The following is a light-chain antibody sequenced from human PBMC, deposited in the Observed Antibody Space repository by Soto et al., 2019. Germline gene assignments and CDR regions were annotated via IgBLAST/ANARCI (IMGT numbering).Light chain of an antibody. CDR1: QSVSSSY. CDR3: QQRSNWTPYT. V-gene: IGKV3D-20*02. J-gene: IGKJ2*01. Sequence: EIVLTQSPGTLSLSPGERATLSCRASQSVSSSYLAWYQQKPGQAPRLLIYGASSRATGIPDRFSGSGSGTDFTLTISRLEPEDFAVYYCQQRSNWTPYTFGQGTKVDIK. CDR2: GAS.